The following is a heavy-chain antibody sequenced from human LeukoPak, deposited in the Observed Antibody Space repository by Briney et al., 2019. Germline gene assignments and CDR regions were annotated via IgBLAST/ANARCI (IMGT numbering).Heavy chain of an antibody. CDR3: ARGGSPVEIVVVIMAPFDRFGQEWFDP. CDR1: GYTFTGYY. CDR2: INPNSGGT. J-gene: IGHJ5*02. V-gene: IGHV1-2*02. D-gene: IGHD3-22*01. Sequence: ASVKVSCKASGYTFTGYYMHWVRQAPGQGLEWMGWINPNSGGTNYAQKLQGRVTMTTDTSTSTAYMELRSLRSDDTAVYYCARGGSPVEIVVVIMAPFDRFGQEWFDPWGQGTLVTVSS.